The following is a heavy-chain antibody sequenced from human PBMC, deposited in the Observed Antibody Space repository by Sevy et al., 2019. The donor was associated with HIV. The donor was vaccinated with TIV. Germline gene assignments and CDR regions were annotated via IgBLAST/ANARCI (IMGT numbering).Heavy chain of an antibody. CDR3: ARTTYYYGSGSYRVHAFDI. Sequence: SVKVSCKASGGTFSSYAISWVRQAPGQGLEWMGGIIPIVGTANYAQKFQGRVTITADESTSTAYMELSSLRSEDTAVYYCARTTYYYGSGSYRVHAFDIWGQGTMVTVSS. CDR1: GGTFSSYA. V-gene: IGHV1-69*13. D-gene: IGHD3-10*01. CDR2: IIPIVGTA. J-gene: IGHJ3*02.